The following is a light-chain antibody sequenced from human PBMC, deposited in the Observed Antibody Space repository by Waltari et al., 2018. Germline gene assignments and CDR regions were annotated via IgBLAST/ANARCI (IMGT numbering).Light chain of an antibody. V-gene: IGKV3-15*01. CDR2: AAS. CDR1: QTVSSN. CDR3: QQYNRWPPIT. Sequence: EVVMTQSPATLSVFPGESATLSGRASQTVSSNLAWYQQRPGQAPRLLIFAASTRAPSVPARFSGSGSGTEFTLTIRSLQSEDSAVYYCQQYNRWPPITFGQGTRLEIK. J-gene: IGKJ5*01.